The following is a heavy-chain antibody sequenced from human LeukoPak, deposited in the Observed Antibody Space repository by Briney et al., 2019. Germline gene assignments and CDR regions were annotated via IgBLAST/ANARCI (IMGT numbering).Heavy chain of an antibody. CDR1: GFTFSSYA. V-gene: IGHV3-23*01. CDR3: ARNWNDDYYFDY. Sequence: GGSLRLSCAASGFTFSSYAMSWDRQAPGKGLEWVSAISGSGGSTYYADSVKGRFTISRDNSKNTLYLQMNSLRAEDTAVYYCARNWNDDYYFDYWGQGTLATVSS. CDR2: ISGSGGST. D-gene: IGHD1-1*01. J-gene: IGHJ4*02.